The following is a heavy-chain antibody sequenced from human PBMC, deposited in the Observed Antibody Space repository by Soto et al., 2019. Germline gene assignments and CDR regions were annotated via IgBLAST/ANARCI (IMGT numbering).Heavy chain of an antibody. CDR1: GFTFGDYA. V-gene: IGHV3-49*03. CDR2: IRSKAYGGTT. CDR3: TRDRRHLDY. Sequence: PGGSLRLSCTASGFTFGDYAMNWFRQAPGKGLEWVGFIRSKAYGGTTENAASVKGRFTISRDDSKSIAYLQMNSLKTEDTAVYYCTRDRRHLDYWGQGTLVTVSS. J-gene: IGHJ4*02.